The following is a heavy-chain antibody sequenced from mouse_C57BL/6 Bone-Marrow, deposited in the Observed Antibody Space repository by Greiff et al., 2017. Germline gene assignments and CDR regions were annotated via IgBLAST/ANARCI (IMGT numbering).Heavy chain of an antibody. J-gene: IGHJ2*01. CDR2: IYPRSGNT. Sequence: VQLQQSGAELARPGASVKLSCKASGYTFTSYGISWVKQRTGQGLEWIGEIYPRSGNTYYNEKFKGKATLTADKSSSTAYMELRSLTSEDSAVXFCAGVKFRVDDDDESYFDYWGQGTTLTVSS. V-gene: IGHV1-81*01. CDR3: AGVKFRVDDDDESYFDY. CDR1: GYTFTSYG. D-gene: IGHD2-4*01.